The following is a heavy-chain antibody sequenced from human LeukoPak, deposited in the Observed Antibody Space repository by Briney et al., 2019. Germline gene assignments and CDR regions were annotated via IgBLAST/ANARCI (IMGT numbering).Heavy chain of an antibody. Sequence: SETLSLTRTVSGGSISSSSYYWGWIRQPPGKGLERIGNIYYSGSTYYNPSLKSRVTISVDMSKNQFSLKLSSVTAADTAVYYCARRRYESGTSYPSYFDYWGQGTLVTVSS. D-gene: IGHD3-22*01. CDR3: ARRRYESGTSYPSYFDY. CDR1: GGSISSSSYY. V-gene: IGHV4-39*01. J-gene: IGHJ4*02. CDR2: IYYSGST.